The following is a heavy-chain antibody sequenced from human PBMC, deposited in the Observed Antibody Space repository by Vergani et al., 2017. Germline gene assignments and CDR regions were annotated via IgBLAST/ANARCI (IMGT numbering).Heavy chain of an antibody. V-gene: IGHV3-23*01. Sequence: EVQLLESGGGLVQPGGSLRLSCAASGFTFSSYAMSWVRQAPGKGLEWVSAISGSGGSTYYADSVKGRFTISRDTSKNTLDLQMNSLRAEDTAVYYCAKDPTSYGDYPHWFDPWGQGTLVTVSS. J-gene: IGHJ5*02. D-gene: IGHD4-17*01. CDR3: AKDPTSYGDYPHWFDP. CDR1: GFTFSSYA. CDR2: ISGSGGST.